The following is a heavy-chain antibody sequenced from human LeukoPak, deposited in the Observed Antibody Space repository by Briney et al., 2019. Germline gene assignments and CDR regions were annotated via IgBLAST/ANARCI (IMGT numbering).Heavy chain of an antibody. CDR1: GFTFSSYA. Sequence: GGSLRLSCAASGFTFSSYAMSWVRQAPGKGLEWVSAISGSGGSTYYADSVKGRFTISRDNSKNTLYLQMNSLRAEDTAMYYCARIMTQQMVFDYWGQGTLVTVSS. J-gene: IGHJ4*02. V-gene: IGHV3-23*01. D-gene: IGHD6-13*01. CDR3: ARIMTQQMVFDY. CDR2: ISGSGGST.